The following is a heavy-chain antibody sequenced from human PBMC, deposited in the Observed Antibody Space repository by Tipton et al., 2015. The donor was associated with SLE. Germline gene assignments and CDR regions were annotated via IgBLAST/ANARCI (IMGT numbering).Heavy chain of an antibody. CDR3: ARVRATMTRPHYYYGMDV. J-gene: IGHJ6*02. Sequence: GSLRLSCAASGFTFRSYSMTWVRQAPGKGLVWVSRITSDGSSTSYADSVKCRFTIYRDNAKNTPYLQMNRLRAEGTAVYYCARVRATMTRPHYYYGMDVCGQGTTVTVSS. D-gene: IGHD6-6*01. CDR2: ITSDGSST. CDR1: GFTFRSYS. V-gene: IGHV3-74*01.